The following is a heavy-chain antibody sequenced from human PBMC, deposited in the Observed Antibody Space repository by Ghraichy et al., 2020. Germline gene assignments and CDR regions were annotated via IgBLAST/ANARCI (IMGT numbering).Heavy chain of an antibody. J-gene: IGHJ4*02. CDR3: TRDFSTMVRGVIVYYFDY. V-gene: IGHV3-49*03. D-gene: IGHD3-10*01. Sequence: GGSLRLSCTASGFTFGDYAMSWFRQAPGKGLEWVGFIRSKAYGGTTEYAASVKGRFTISRDDSKSIAYLQMNSLKTEDTAVYYCTRDFSTMVRGVIVYYFDYWGQGTLVTVSS. CDR2: IRSKAYGGTT. CDR1: GFTFGDYA.